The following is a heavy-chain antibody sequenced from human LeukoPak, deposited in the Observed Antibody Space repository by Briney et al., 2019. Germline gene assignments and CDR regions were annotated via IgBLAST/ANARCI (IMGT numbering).Heavy chain of an antibody. Sequence: GASVKVSCKASGYTFTGYYMHWVRQAPGQGLEWMGWINPNSGGTNYAQKFQGRVTMTRDTSISTAYMELSRLRSDDTAVYYCARVGSSSWKDQYYYYYGMDVWGQGTTVTVSS. J-gene: IGHJ6*02. D-gene: IGHD6-13*01. CDR3: ARVGSSSWKDQYYYYYGMDV. V-gene: IGHV1-2*02. CDR2: INPNSGGT. CDR1: GYTFTGYY.